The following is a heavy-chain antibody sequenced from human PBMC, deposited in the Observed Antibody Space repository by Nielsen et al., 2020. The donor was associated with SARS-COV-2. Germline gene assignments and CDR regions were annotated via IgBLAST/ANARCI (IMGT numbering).Heavy chain of an antibody. CDR3: ARASREVSIVVVVAATHSYYFDY. J-gene: IGHJ4*02. CDR2: FDPEDGET. Sequence: ASVKVSCKVSGYTLTELSMHWVRQAPGKGLEWMGGFDPEDGETIYAQKFQGRVTMTRNTSISTAYMELSSLRSEDTAVYYCARASREVSIVVVVAATHSYYFDYWGQGTLVTVSS. D-gene: IGHD2-15*01. CDR1: GYTLTELS. V-gene: IGHV1-24*01.